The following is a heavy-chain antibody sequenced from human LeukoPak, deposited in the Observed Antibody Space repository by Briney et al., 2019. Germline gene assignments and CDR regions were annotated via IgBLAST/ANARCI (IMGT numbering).Heavy chain of an antibody. CDR3: AREGGFYRPLDY. V-gene: IGHV4-4*02. D-gene: IGHD6-25*01. CDR2: VHLDGRT. J-gene: IGHJ4*02. CDR1: GGSVSSTNW. Sequence: PSETLSLTCGVSGGSVSSTNWWTWIRKPPGKGLEWIGEVHLDGRTNFNPSLKSRLTMSVDLSENHVSLKLTSVTAADTAVYYCAREGGFYRPLDYSGQGTLVTVSS.